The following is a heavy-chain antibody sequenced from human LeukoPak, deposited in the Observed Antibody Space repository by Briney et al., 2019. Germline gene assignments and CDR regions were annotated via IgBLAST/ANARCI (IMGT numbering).Heavy chain of an antibody. D-gene: IGHD3-22*01. CDR1: GYTFTGYY. Sequence: ASVKVSCKASGYTFTGYYMHWVRQAPRQGLEWLGWINPNSGGTNYAQKFQGRITMTRDTSITTAYMELSSLTSDDTAVYYCARLDITIIPYWGQGTLVTVSS. CDR2: INPNSGGT. V-gene: IGHV1-2*02. CDR3: ARLDITIIPY. J-gene: IGHJ4*02.